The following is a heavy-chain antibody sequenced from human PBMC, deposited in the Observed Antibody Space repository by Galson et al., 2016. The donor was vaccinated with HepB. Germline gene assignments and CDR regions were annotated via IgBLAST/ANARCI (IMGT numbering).Heavy chain of an antibody. V-gene: IGHV4-39*01. Sequence: GWIRQPPGKGLEWIGSIYYSGGTYYNPSLMSRVTISVDTSKNQFSLKVSSMTAADTAVYFCATMVRGFPTAYWGQGTLVTVSS. J-gene: IGHJ4*02. D-gene: IGHD3-10*01. CDR3: ATMVRGFPTAY. CDR2: IYYSGGT.